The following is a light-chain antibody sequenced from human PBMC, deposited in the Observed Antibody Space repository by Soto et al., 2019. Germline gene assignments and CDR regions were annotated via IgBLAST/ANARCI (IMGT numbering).Light chain of an antibody. J-gene: IGLJ1*01. V-gene: IGLV2-11*01. CDR3: CSYAGSFDYV. Sequence: QSVLTQPRSVSGSPGQSVTISCTGTSSDVGGYNYVSWYQQHPGKAPKLMIYDVSKRPSGVPDRFSGSKSGNTASLTISGLQAEDEADYYCCSYAGSFDYVCGTGTKLTVL. CDR1: SSDVGGYNY. CDR2: DVS.